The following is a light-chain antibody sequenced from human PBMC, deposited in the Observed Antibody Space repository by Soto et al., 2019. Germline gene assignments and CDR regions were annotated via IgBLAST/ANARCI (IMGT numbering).Light chain of an antibody. J-gene: IGKJ2*01. Sequence: EIVLTQSPGTLSLSPGERATLSCRASQSVSSTYLSWYQQKPGQAPRLLIYAASSRETGIPDTFSGSGSGTDFPLTISRLEPEDFAVYYCQQYDSSPYTFGQGTKLEIK. V-gene: IGKV3-20*01. CDR3: QQYDSSPYT. CDR2: AAS. CDR1: QSVSSTY.